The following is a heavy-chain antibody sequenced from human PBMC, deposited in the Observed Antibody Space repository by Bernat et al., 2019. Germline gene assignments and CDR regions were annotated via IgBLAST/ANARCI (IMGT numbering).Heavy chain of an antibody. V-gene: IGHV4-39*02. CDR1: GGSISSSTYY. CDR3: AREGVKQQPPDY. Sequence: QLRLQESGPGLVKPSETLSLTCTVSGGSISSSTYYWGWIRQPPGKGLEWIGSIHYSGSTNYNPSLKSRVTISVDTSKNQFSLKLSSVTAADTAVYYCAREGVKQQPPDYWGQGTLVTVSS. CDR2: IHYSGST. D-gene: IGHD6-13*01. J-gene: IGHJ4*02.